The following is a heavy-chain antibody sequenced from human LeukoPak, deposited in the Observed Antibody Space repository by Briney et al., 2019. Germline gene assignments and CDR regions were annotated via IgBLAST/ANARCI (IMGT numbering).Heavy chain of an antibody. D-gene: IGHD4-17*01. CDR3: ARVYGDPLYYYYYGMDV. Sequence: ASVKVSCKASGYTFTGYYMHWVRQAPGQGLEWMGWINPNSGGTNYAQKFQGRVTMTRDTSISTAYMELSRLRSDDTAVYYCARVYGDPLYYYYYGMDVWGQGTTVTVSS. CDR1: GYTFTGYY. J-gene: IGHJ6*02. V-gene: IGHV1-2*02. CDR2: INPNSGGT.